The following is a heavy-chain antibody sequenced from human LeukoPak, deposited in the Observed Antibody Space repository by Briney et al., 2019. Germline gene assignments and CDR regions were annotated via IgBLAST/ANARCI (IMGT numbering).Heavy chain of an antibody. CDR3: AGAIMRGARKYFQD. Sequence: SQTLSLTCTVSGVSISSGFYYWSWIRQPPGKGLEWIGSGYYSGSTYYNPSVRSRVAISVDTSRNQFSLMLNSVRAADTAFYCCAGAIMRGARKYFQDWGQGTLVTASS. CDR1: GVSISSGFYY. CDR2: GYYSGST. V-gene: IGHV4-30-2*03. J-gene: IGHJ1*01. D-gene: IGHD3-16*01.